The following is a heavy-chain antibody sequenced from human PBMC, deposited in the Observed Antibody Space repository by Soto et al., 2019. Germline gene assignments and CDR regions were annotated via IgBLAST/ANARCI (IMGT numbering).Heavy chain of an antibody. Sequence: GGSLRLSCAASGFTFSSYGMHWVRQAPGKGLEMVAVISYDGSNKYYADSVRGRFTISRDNSKNTLYLQMNSLRAEDTAVYYCAKDGTTVTRYYYGMDVWGQGTTVTVSS. CDR2: ISYDGSNK. D-gene: IGHD4-17*01. CDR1: GFTFSSYG. CDR3: AKDGTTVTRYYYGMDV. J-gene: IGHJ6*02. V-gene: IGHV3-30*18.